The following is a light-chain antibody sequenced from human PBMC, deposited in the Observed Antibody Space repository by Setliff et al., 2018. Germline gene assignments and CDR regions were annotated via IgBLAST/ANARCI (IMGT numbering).Light chain of an antibody. CDR1: SSDVGGYNY. Sequence: QSVLTQPASVSGSPGQSITISCTGTSSDVGGYNYVSWYQQHPGKAPKLMIYEVSDRPSGVSNRFSGSRSGNTASLTISGLQAEDEADYYCSSYSGSSTLVLGTGTKVTV. V-gene: IGLV2-14*01. J-gene: IGLJ1*01. CDR2: EVS. CDR3: SSYSGSSTLV.